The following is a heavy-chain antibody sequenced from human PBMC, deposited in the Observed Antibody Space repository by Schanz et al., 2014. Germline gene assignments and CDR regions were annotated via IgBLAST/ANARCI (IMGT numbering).Heavy chain of an antibody. J-gene: IGHJ5*02. V-gene: IGHV3-33*01. CDR3: ARLDPYCRSATCSRAFDL. D-gene: IGHD2-15*01. Sequence: VQLLESGGGLVQPGGSLRLSCAASGFTFSSYGMNWVRQAPGQGLEWVAVIWYDGSNKYYADSVKGRFTISRDSSSNTFFLQRNSRRAEVTACYYCARLDPYCRSATCSRAFDLWGQGTLVTVSS. CDR1: GFTFSSYG. CDR2: IWYDGSNK.